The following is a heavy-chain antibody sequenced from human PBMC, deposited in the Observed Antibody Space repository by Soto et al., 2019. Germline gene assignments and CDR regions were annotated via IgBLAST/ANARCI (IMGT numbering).Heavy chain of an antibody. CDR2: IVVGSGNT. V-gene: IGHV1-58*02. Sequence: ASEEASSKASGFTGTNSAMQWVREARGPRIEWIGWIVVGSGNTNYAQKFQERVTFTRDMSTSTVYMELSSLRSEDTAVYYCAREGRVEVVAATPFAFDIWGQGTMVTVSS. CDR3: AREGRVEVVAATPFAFDI. D-gene: IGHD2-15*01. J-gene: IGHJ3*02. CDR1: GFTGTNSA.